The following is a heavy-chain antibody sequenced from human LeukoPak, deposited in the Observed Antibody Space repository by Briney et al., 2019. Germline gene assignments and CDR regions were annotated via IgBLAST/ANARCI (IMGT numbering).Heavy chain of an antibody. CDR3: ARGAAAGIVGWLDP. CDR2: ISNNGRTI. D-gene: IGHD6-13*01. CDR1: GFTFSDYY. V-gene: IGHV3-11*04. J-gene: IGHJ5*02. Sequence: GGPLRLSCAASGFTFSDYYMSWIRQAPGKGQEWISYISNNGRTIYYADSVKRRFTISRDNAKNSLYLQMNSLRVEDTAVYYCARGAAAGIVGWLDPWGQGTLVTVSS.